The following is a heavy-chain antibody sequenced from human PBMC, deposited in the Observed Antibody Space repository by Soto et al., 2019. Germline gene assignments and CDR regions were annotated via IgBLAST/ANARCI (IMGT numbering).Heavy chain of an antibody. J-gene: IGHJ5*02. Sequence: ASVKVSCKASGYTFTNNDVTWVRQATGQGLEWMGWMNPGSGDTGYAQKFQGRVTMTRNISIATAYMELSSLRSEDTAIYYCARMASFGSLNWFDPWGQGALVTISS. V-gene: IGHV1-8*01. CDR1: GYTFTNND. CDR3: ARMASFGSLNWFDP. CDR2: MNPGSGDT. D-gene: IGHD5-18*01.